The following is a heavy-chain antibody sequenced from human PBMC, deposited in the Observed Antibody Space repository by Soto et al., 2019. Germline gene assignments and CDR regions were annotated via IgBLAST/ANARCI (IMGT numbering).Heavy chain of an antibody. CDR3: GRDEANGQHSYVQ. J-gene: IGHJ4*02. V-gene: IGHV3-21*01. CDR1: GFTFSLYS. Sequence: GGSLRLSCVASGFTFSLYSMNWVRQAPGKWLEWVSSISDSGRYIYYTDSVKGRFTISRDNAKNSLVLQMNSLRVEDTAVYYCGRDEANGQHSYVQWGRGTLDNVS. D-gene: IGHD6-13*01. CDR2: ISDSGRYI.